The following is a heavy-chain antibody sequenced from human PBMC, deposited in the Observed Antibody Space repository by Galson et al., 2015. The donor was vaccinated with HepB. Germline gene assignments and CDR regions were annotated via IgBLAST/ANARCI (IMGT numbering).Heavy chain of an antibody. CDR1: GFTFDDYA. CDR2: ISWNSGSI. D-gene: IGHD4-11*01. V-gene: IGHV3-9*01. Sequence: SLRLSCAASGFTFDDYAMHWVRQAPGKGLEWVSGISWNSGSIGYADSVKGRFTISRDNAKNSLYLQMNSLRAEDTAVYYCARRETTQNWFDPWGQGTLVTVSS. CDR3: ARRETTQNWFDP. J-gene: IGHJ5*02.